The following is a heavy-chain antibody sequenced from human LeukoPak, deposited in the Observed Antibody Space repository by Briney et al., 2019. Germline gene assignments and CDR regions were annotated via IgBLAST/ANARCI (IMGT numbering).Heavy chain of an antibody. D-gene: IGHD2-2*01. Sequence: GGSLRLSCTASGFTFGDYAMSWFRQAPGKGLEWVANIKQDGSDKYYVDSVKGRFTISRDNAKNSLFLQMNSLRAEDTAVYYCARVRCSSNSCFPDYWGQGTLVTVSS. V-gene: IGHV3-7*01. J-gene: IGHJ4*02. CDR1: GFTFGDYA. CDR3: ARVRCSSNSCFPDY. CDR2: IKQDGSDK.